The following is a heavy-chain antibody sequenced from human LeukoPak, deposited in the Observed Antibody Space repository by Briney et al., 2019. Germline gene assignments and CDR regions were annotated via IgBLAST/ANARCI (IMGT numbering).Heavy chain of an antibody. CDR2: SSSSISTI. V-gene: IGHV3-48*02. J-gene: IGHJ6*03. CDR1: GFTFGSYS. CDR3: ARDGVHSDQGYYCYCYMDV. D-gene: IGHD3-3*01. Sequence: GGSLRLSCAASGFTFGSYSMNWVRQAPGKWLEWVSYSSSSISTIYYADSVKGRFTISRDNAKNSLYLQMNSLRDDDTAVYYCARDGVHSDQGYYCYCYMDVWGKGTTVTVSS.